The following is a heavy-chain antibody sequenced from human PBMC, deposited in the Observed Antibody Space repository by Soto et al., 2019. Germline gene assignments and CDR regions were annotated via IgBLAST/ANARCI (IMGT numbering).Heavy chain of an antibody. CDR2: IYYSGYT. Sequence: QVQLQESGPGLVKPSETLSLTCTVSGGSISSDYWSWIRQPPGKRLEWIGYIYYSGYTNYNPSLKSRVTISVATSKNHFSLELRSVTAADTAVYYCARDSVGSGYDWGHGTLVTVSS. D-gene: IGHD5-12*01. J-gene: IGHJ4*01. V-gene: IGHV4-59*01. CDR3: ARDSVGSGYD. CDR1: GGSISSDY.